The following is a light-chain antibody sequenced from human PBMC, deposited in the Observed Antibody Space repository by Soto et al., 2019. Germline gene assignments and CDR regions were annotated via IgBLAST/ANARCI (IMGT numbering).Light chain of an antibody. J-gene: IGKJ5*01. CDR3: QQYANSPIT. V-gene: IGKV3-20*01. CDR2: GVS. CDR1: QSVSSNF. Sequence: EIVLTQSPGTLSLSPGESATLSCRASQSVSSNFLAWYHQKPGQXPRLLIYGVSSRASGIPDRFFGSGSGTDLTITINRLEPEDFEVYYCQQYANSPITFGQGTRLEIK.